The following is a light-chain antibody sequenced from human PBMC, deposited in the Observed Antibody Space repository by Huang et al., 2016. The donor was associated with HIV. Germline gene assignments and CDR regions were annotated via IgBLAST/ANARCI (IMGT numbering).Light chain of an antibody. J-gene: IGKJ2*01. CDR1: QNINRY. Sequence: DIQIAQSPSSLSASVGDRVIITCRTSQNINRYLNWYQQKPGKAPKLLISAASNLQSVAPSSFSGSGSGTDFTLTISSLQPEDSATYDCQQSARTPRTFGQGTKLEI. CDR3: QQSARTPRT. V-gene: IGKV1-39*01. CDR2: AAS.